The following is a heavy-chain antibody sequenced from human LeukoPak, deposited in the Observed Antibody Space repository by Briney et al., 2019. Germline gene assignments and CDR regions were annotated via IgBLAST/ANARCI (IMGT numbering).Heavy chain of an antibody. J-gene: IGHJ4*02. CDR2: INPNSGGT. CDR3: ARDPSLVTLYFFDY. V-gene: IGHV1-2*02. CDR1: GYTFTGYY. Sequence: ASVKVSCKASGYTFTGYYMRWVRQAPGQGLEWMGWINPNSGGTNYAQKFQGRVTMSRDTSISTAYMDLSSLSPDDAAVYYCARDPSLVTLYFFDYWGQGTLVTVSS. D-gene: IGHD4-11*01.